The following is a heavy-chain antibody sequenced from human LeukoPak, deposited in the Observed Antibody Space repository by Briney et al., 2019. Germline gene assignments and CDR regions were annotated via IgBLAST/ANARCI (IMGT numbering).Heavy chain of an antibody. CDR3: ARHIRYCSGGSCSSQGWFDP. V-gene: IGHV5-51*01. CDR1: GYSFTSYW. CDR2: IYPGDSDT. D-gene: IGHD2-15*01. Sequence: GESLKISCKCSGYSFTSYWIGWVRQLPGKGLGWMGIIYPGDSDTRYSPSFQGQVTISADKSISTAYLQWSSLKASDTAMYYCARHIRYCSGGSCSSQGWFDPWGQGTLVTVSS. J-gene: IGHJ5*02.